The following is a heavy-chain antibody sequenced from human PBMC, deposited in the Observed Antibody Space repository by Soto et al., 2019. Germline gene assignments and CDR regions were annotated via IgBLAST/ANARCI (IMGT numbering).Heavy chain of an antibody. Sequence: QVQLVESGGGVVQPGRSLRLSCAASGFTFSSYGMHWVRQAPGKGLEWVAVIWYDGSNKYYADSVKGRFPISRDKSKNTPDLQMNSLRAEDTAVYYCARERYSSSRVVFDYWGQGTLVTVSS. D-gene: IGHD6-6*01. V-gene: IGHV3-33*01. J-gene: IGHJ4*02. CDR2: IWYDGSNK. CDR3: ARERYSSSRVVFDY. CDR1: GFTFSSYG.